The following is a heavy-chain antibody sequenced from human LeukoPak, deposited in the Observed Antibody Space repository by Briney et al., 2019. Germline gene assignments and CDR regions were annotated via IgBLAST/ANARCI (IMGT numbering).Heavy chain of an antibody. CDR3: AKDPYRVVVATGNYLDP. CDR1: GFTFSDYW. Sequence: PGGSLRLSCAASGFTFSDYWMNWVRQAPGKGLEWVANINQDGSQKHYVDSVKGRFTISRDNAKNSMYLQMNSLRVEDTAVYYCAKDPYRVVVATGNYLDPWGQGTLVTVSA. CDR2: INQDGSQK. V-gene: IGHV3-7*01. D-gene: IGHD2-21*01. J-gene: IGHJ5*02.